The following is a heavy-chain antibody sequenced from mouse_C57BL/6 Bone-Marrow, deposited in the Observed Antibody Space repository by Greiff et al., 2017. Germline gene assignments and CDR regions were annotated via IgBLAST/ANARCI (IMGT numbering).Heavy chain of an antibody. V-gene: IGHV1-69*01. CDR2: IDPSDSYT. Sequence: VQLQQPGAELVMPGASVKLSCKASGYTFTSYWMHWVKQRPGQGLEWIGEIDPSDSYTNYNQKFKGKSTLTVDKSSSTAYMQLSSLTSEDSAVYYCAIIYYDYGYYFDYWGHGTTLTVSS. CDR1: GYTFTSYW. J-gene: IGHJ2*01. CDR3: AIIYYDYGYYFDY. D-gene: IGHD2-4*01.